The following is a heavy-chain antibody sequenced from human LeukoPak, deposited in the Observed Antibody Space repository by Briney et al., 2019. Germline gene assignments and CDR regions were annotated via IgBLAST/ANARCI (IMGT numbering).Heavy chain of an antibody. V-gene: IGHV3-66*02. CDR1: GFTVSSNY. Sequence: GGSLRLSCAASGFTVSSNYMSWVRQAPGKGLEWVSVVYSGGSTYYADSVKGRFTISRDNSKITLHLQMNSLRAEDTAVYYCARDMTYWGQGTLVTVSS. J-gene: IGHJ4*02. CDR2: VYSGGST. CDR3: ARDMTY.